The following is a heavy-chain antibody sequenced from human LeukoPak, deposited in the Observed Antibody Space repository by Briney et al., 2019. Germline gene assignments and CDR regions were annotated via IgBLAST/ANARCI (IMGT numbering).Heavy chain of an antibody. D-gene: IGHD4-17*01. CDR3: ARVGYDYGDSPDY. J-gene: IGHJ4*02. CDR1: GYTFTSYD. Sequence: ASVKVSCKASGYTFTSYDINWVRQATGQGLEWMGWMNPNSGNTGYAQKFQGRVTMTRNTSISTAYMELSSLRFEDTAVYYCARVGYDYGDSPDYWGQGTLVTVSS. CDR2: MNPNSGNT. V-gene: IGHV1-8*01.